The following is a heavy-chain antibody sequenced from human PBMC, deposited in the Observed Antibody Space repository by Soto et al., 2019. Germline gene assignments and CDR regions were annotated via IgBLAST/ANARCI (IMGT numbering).Heavy chain of an antibody. CDR2: IYYSGST. J-gene: IGHJ6*02. CDR3: DRYGDRHYYYYYGMDV. CDR1: GGSISSGDYY. V-gene: IGHV4-30-4*01. D-gene: IGHD4-17*01. Sequence: QVQLQESGPGLVKPSQTLSLTCTVSGGSISSGDYYWSWIRQPPGKGLEWIGYIYYSGSTYYNPSLKSRVTISVDTSKNQFSLKLSSVTAADTAVYYCDRYGDRHYYYYYGMDVWGQGTTVTVSS.